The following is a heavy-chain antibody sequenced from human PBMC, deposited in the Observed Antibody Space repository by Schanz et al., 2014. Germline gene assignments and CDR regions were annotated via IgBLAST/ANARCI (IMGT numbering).Heavy chain of an antibody. D-gene: IGHD1-1*01. CDR2: ITGASDHI. Sequence: EVQLVESGGGLVQPGKSLRLSCAASGFTFDKYAMHWVRQAPGKGLEWVSGITGASDHIDYAESVKGRFTISRDNSKNTRYLQMDSLRAEDTAVYFCAKKVPAYNPFDSWGQGTLVTVSS. J-gene: IGHJ4*02. CDR3: AKKVPAYNPFDS. CDR1: GFTFDKYA. V-gene: IGHV3-9*01.